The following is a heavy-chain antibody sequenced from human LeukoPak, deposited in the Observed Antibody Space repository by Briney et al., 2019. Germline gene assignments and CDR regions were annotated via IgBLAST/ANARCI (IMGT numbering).Heavy chain of an antibody. CDR3: ARSYYYDSSGYFDY. J-gene: IGHJ4*02. V-gene: IGHV1-69*02. D-gene: IGHD3-22*01. CDR2: IIPILGIA. Sequence: SVKVSCKASGGTFSSYTISWVRQAPGQGLEWMGRIIPILGIANYAQKLQGRVTITADKSTSTAYMELSSLRSEDTAVYYCARSYYYDSSGYFDYWGQGTLVTVSS. CDR1: GGTFSSYT.